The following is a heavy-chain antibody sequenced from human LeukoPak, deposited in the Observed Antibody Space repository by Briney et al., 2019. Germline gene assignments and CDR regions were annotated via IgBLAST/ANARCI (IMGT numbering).Heavy chain of an antibody. J-gene: IGHJ5*02. CDR1: GGTFSSYA. D-gene: IGHD3-3*01. CDR3: ARTYYDFWSGYYTNWFDP. Sequence: SVKVSCKASGGTFSSYAISGVRQAPGQGLEGMGRIIPIFGTANYAQKFQGRVTITTDESTSTAYMELSSLRSEDTAVYYCARTYYDFWSGYYTNWFDPWGQGTLVTVSS. CDR2: IIPIFGTA. V-gene: IGHV1-69*05.